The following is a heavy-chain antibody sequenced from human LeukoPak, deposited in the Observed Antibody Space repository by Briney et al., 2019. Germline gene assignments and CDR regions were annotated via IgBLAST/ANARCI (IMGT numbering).Heavy chain of an antibody. CDR2: IWCGGSNK. CDR3: AKDKVLTHYYDSSLDY. Sequence: GGSLRLSCAASGFTFSSYGMHWVRQAPGKGLEWVAVIWCGGSNKYYADSVKGRFTISRDNSKNTLYLQMNSLRAEDTAVYYCAKDKVLTHYYDSSLDYWGQGTLVTVSS. J-gene: IGHJ4*02. CDR1: GFTFSSYG. D-gene: IGHD3-22*01. V-gene: IGHV3-30*02.